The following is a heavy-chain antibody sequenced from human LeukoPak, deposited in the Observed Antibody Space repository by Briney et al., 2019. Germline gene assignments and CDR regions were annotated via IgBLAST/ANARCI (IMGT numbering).Heavy chain of an antibody. CDR1: GFSFSDYS. D-gene: IGHD3-10*01. Sequence: GGSLRLSCVASGFSFSDYSMNWVRQAPGKGLEWVSSISSSSSYIYYADSVKGRFTISRDNAKNSLYLQMNSLRAEDTAVYYCARDGPGHYGSGSQIWNGNFQHWGQGTLVTVSS. CDR2: ISSSSSYI. J-gene: IGHJ1*01. V-gene: IGHV3-21*01. CDR3: ARDGPGHYGSGSQIWNGNFQH.